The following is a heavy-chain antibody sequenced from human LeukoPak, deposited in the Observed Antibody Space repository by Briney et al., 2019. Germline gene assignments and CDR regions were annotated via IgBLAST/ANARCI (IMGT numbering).Heavy chain of an antibody. CDR3: AKDRGYDHEFDY. D-gene: IGHD5-12*01. CDR2: ISGSGGST. Sequence: GGSLRLSCAASGFTFSSYAMSWVRQAPGKGLEWVSAISGSGGSTYYADSVRGRFTISRDNSKNTLYLQMNSLRAEDTAVYYCAKDRGYDHEFDYWGQGTLVTVSS. J-gene: IGHJ4*02. CDR1: GFTFSSYA. V-gene: IGHV3-23*01.